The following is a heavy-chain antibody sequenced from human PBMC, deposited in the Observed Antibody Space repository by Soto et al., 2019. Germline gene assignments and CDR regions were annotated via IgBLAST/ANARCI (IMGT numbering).Heavy chain of an antibody. CDR3: ARVEGSGSYFGGFGKNWFDP. Sequence: KQSQTLSLTCAISGDSVSSNSAAWNWIRQSPSRGLEWLGRTYYRSKWYNDYAVSVKSRITINPDTSKNQFSLQLNSVTPEDTAVYYCARVEGSGSYFGGFGKNWFDPWGQGTLVTVSS. J-gene: IGHJ5*02. D-gene: IGHD1-26*01. V-gene: IGHV6-1*01. CDR2: TYYRSKWYN. CDR1: GDSVSSNSAA.